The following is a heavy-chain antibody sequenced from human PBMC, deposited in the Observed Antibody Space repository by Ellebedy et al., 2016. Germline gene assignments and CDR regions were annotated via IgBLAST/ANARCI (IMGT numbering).Heavy chain of an antibody. CDR1: GFIFSSYG. Sequence: GESLKISXAASGFIFSSYGMHWVRQAPGKGLEWISAITGTGGSTYYVDSVKGRFTISRDNSKNILYLQMNSLRADDTAIYYCAKGKRGGADFDYWGQGTLVTVSS. V-gene: IGHV3-23*01. J-gene: IGHJ4*02. CDR2: ITGTGGST. CDR3: AKGKRGGADFDY. D-gene: IGHD4/OR15-4a*01.